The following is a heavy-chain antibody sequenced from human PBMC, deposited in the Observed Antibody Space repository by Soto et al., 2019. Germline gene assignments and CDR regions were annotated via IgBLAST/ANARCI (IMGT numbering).Heavy chain of an antibody. CDR3: ARLVQLLQGRWFDP. CDR1: GGSISSSSYY. CDR2: IYYSGST. D-gene: IGHD1-1*01. Sequence: PSETLSLTCTVSGGSISSSSYYWSWIRQPPGKGLEWIGYIYYSGSTYYNPSLKSRVTISVDTSKNQFSLKLSSVTAADTAVYYCARLVQLLQGRWFDPWGQGTLVTVSS. V-gene: IGHV4-30-4*01. J-gene: IGHJ5*02.